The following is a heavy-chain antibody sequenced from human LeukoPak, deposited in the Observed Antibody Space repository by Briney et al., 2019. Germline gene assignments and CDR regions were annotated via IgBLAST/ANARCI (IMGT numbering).Heavy chain of an antibody. CDR1: GGSFSGYY. CDR3: ARVQTLRWLAMDYYYYYYMDV. J-gene: IGHJ6*03. Sequence: SETLSLTCAVYGGSFSGYYWSWIRQPPGKGLEWIGEFNHSGSTNYNPSLKSRVTISVDTSKNQFSLKLSSVTAADTAVYYCARVQTLRWLAMDYYYYYYMDVWGKGTTVTVSS. D-gene: IGHD4-23*01. CDR2: FNHSGST. V-gene: IGHV4-34*01.